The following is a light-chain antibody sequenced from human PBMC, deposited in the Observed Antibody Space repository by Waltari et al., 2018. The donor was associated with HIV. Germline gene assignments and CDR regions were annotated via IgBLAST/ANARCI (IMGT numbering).Light chain of an antibody. V-gene: IGKV3-20*01. CDR2: GAS. J-gene: IGKJ4*01. Sequence: EIGLTRSQGTLSLSLGERAPLSCRASKSVSSNYLACYQHKPGQAPRLLIYGASSRATGIPDRFSGSGSGTDFTLTISRLEPADFAVYYCQQYGSSPRALTFGGGTKVEIK. CDR1: KSVSSNY. CDR3: QQYGSSPRALT.